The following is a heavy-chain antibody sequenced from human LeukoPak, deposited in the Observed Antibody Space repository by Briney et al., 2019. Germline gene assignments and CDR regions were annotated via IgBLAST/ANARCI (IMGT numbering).Heavy chain of an antibody. CDR3: ARGSGYYYH. CDR2: IYYSGST. V-gene: IGHV4-59*02. D-gene: IGHD5-12*01. CDR1: GSSVSSYY. J-gene: IGHJ5*02. Sequence: PSETLSLTCTVSGSSVSSYYWSWIRQPPGKGLEWIEYIYYSGSTNYNPSLKSRVTMSVDTSRNQFSPKLSSVAAADTAVYYCARGSGYYYHWGQGTLVTVSS.